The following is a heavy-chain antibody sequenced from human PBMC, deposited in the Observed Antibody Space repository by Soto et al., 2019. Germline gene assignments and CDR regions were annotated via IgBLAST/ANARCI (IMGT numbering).Heavy chain of an antibody. CDR1: GFTFSDYY. CDR2: ISSSGSTI. D-gene: IGHD3-9*01. J-gene: IGHJ6*03. V-gene: IGHV3-11*01. Sequence: QVQLVESGGGLVKPGGSLRLSCAASGFTFSDYYMSWIRQAPGKGLEWVSYISSSGSTIYDAGSVKGRFTISRDNAKNSLYLQMNSLRAEDTAVYYCARVMVDWLLYYYYYMDVWGKGTTVTVSS. CDR3: ARVMVDWLLYYYYYMDV.